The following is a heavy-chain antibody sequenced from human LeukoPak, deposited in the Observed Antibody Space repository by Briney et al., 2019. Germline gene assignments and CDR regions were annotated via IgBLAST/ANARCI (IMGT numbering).Heavy chain of an antibody. CDR2: IYTSGST. V-gene: IGHV4-4*07. Sequence: SETLSLTCTVSGGSISSYYWSWIRQPAGKGLEWIGRIYTSGSTNYNPSLKSRVTMSVDTSKDQFSLKLNSVTAADTAVYYCAREDENSDDGWRLFDYWGQGTLVTVSS. J-gene: IGHJ4*02. D-gene: IGHD2-21*02. CDR3: AREDENSDDGWRLFDY. CDR1: GGSISSYY.